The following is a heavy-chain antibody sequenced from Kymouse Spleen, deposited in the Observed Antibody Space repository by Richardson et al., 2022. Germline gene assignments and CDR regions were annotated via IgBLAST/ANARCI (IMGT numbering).Heavy chain of an antibody. J-gene: IGHJ3*02. CDR2: ISSSSSTI. V-gene: IGHV3-48*02. Sequence: EVQLVESGGGLVQPGGSLRLSCAASGFTFSSYSMNWVRQAPGKGLEWVSYISSSSSTIYYADSVKGRFTISRDNAKNSLYLQMNSLRDEDTAVYYCASVPATAIPHAFDIWGQGTMVTVSS. CDR3: ASVPATAIPHAFDI. D-gene: IGHD2-8*01. CDR1: GFTFSSYS.